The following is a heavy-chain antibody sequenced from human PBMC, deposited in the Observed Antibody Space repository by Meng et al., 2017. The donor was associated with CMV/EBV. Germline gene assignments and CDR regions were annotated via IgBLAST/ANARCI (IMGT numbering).Heavy chain of an antibody. CDR2: ISNNGDRT. CDR1: GFTFNTHA. D-gene: IGHD5-24*01. CDR3: AREGENWLQFSFEY. Sequence: ASGFTFNTHAMHWVRPAPGRGLEYVSAISNNGDRTYYANSVKGRFTISRDNSKNTVFLQMGSLRTEDMAVYYCAREGENWLQFSFEYWGQGTLVTVSS. V-gene: IGHV3-64*01. J-gene: IGHJ4*02.